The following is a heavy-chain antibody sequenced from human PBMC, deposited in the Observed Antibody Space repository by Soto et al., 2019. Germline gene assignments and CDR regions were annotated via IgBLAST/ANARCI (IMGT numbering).Heavy chain of an antibody. CDR1: GVNFNTYA. V-gene: IGHV3-23*01. D-gene: IGHD3-10*02. J-gene: IGHJ3*01. Sequence: PGGSLGLSCASSGVNFNTYAMSWVRQAPGKGLEWVSGISGGGGSIHYVDSVKGRFTISRDNSKNTLYLQMNSLRGEDTAVYYCAKGKSSNYVSHAFDVWGQGTMVTVSS. CDR3: AKGKSSNYVSHAFDV. CDR2: ISGGGGSI.